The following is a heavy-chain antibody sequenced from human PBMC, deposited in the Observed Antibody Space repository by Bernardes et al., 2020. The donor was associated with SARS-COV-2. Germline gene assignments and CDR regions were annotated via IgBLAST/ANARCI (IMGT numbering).Heavy chain of an antibody. J-gene: IGHJ5*02. CDR2: IYWDDDR. V-gene: IGHV2-5*08. CDR1: GGSTNSGDFY. Sequence: TLSLTCTVSGGSTNSGDFYWNWIRQPPGKALEWLALIYWDDDRRYSPSLKSRLTITKDTSKNQVVLTMTNMDPVDTATYYCAHRRPSTWEGDWFDPWGQGTLVTVSS. D-gene: IGHD6-13*01. CDR3: AHRRPSTWEGDWFDP.